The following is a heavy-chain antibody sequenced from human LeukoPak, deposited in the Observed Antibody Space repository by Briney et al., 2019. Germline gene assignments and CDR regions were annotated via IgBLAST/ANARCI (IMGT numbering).Heavy chain of an antibody. V-gene: IGHV3-53*01. D-gene: IGHD6-19*01. CDR3: TKLKGWSGEGFFDY. CDR1: GFTVSSNY. Sequence: GGSLRLSCAAPGFTVSSNYMSWARQPGGKGLERVSVLYSGGATFYSDSVKGRFTISRNTSKNTLYLQMNDLRADDTAVYYCTKLKGWSGEGFFDYWGQGTLVTVSS. J-gene: IGHJ4*02. CDR2: LYSGGAT.